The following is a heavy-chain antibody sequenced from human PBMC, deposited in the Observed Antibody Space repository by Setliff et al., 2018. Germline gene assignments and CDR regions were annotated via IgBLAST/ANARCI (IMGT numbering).Heavy chain of an antibody. J-gene: IGHJ4*02. CDR3: ARLPNYVWGSPVDY. CDR1: GASITNINYY. V-gene: IGHV4-39*01. Sequence: SETLSLTCTVSGASITNINYYWGLIRQPPGKGLEWIGSIFYSGRTFYNPSLKSRVTISVDTSKNQFSLTLSTVTAADTAVYYCARLPNYVWGSPVDYWGQGTLVTVSS. CDR2: IFYSGRT. D-gene: IGHD3-16*01.